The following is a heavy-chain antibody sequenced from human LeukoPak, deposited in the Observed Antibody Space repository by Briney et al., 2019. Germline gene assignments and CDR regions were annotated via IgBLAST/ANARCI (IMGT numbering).Heavy chain of an antibody. CDR3: ARLFQKYSSSVGY. CDR1: GYTFTGCY. J-gene: IGHJ4*02. CDR2: TNPNSGGT. Sequence: GASVKVSCKASGYTFTGCYMHWVRQAPGQGLEWMGRTNPNSGGTNYAQKFQGRVTMTRDTSISTAYMELSRLRSDDTAVYYCARLFQKYSSSVGYWGQGTLVTVSS. V-gene: IGHV1-2*06. D-gene: IGHD6-13*01.